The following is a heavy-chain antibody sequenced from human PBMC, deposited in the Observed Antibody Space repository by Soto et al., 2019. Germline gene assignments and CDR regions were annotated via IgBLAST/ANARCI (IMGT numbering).Heavy chain of an antibody. J-gene: IGHJ3*02. V-gene: IGHV3-33*01. D-gene: IGHD4-17*01. CDR2: IWYDGSNQ. Sequence: QVQLVESGGGVVQPGKSLRLSCVASGFSFSRSGMHWIRQPPGKGLEWLALIWYDGSNQYYLDSVKDRFTIFRDNSKNTLYLQMNSLRAEDTAFYYCASITVTNGFDIWGQGTMVTVSS. CDR1: GFSFSRSG. CDR3: ASITVTNGFDI.